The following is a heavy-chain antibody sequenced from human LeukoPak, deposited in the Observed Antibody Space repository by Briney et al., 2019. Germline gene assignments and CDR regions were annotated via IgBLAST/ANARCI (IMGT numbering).Heavy chain of an antibody. CDR2: IYYSGST. CDR1: GGSISSSSYY. D-gene: IGHD3-22*01. J-gene: IGHJ3*02. CDR3: ARETSYYYDSSGWFGAFDI. Sequence: SETLSLTCTVSGGSISSSSYYWGWIRQPPGKGLEWIGSIYYSGSTYYNPSLKSRVTISVDTSKNQFSLKLSSVTAADTAVYYCARETSYYYDSSGWFGAFDIWGQGTMVTVSS. V-gene: IGHV4-39*07.